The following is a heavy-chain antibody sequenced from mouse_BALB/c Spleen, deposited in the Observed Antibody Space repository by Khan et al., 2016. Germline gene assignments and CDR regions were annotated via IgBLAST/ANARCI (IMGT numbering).Heavy chain of an antibody. CDR3: ASPYGNYAMDY. J-gene: IGHJ4*01. CDR1: GYTFSSYW. CDR2: ILPGSGST. V-gene: IGHV1-9*01. D-gene: IGHD2-1*01. Sequence: VQLQESGAELMKPGASVKISCKATGYTFSSYWIEWVKQRPGHGLEWIGEILPGSGSTNYNEKFKGKATFTADTSSNTAYMQPSSLTSEDSAVYYCASPYGNYAMDYWGQGTSVTVSS.